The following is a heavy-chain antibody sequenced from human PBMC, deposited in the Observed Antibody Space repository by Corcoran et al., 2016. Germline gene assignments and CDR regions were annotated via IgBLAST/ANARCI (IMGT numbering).Heavy chain of an antibody. CDR1: GFTFSSYS. Sequence: EVQLVESGGGLVKPGGSLRLSCAASGFTFSSYSMNWVRQAPGKGLAWVSSISSSSYIYYADSVKGRFTISRDNAKNSLYLQMNSLRAEDTAGYDCARAFTVTTGVRYFDYWGQGTLVTVSS. D-gene: IGHD4-17*01. J-gene: IGHJ4*02. CDR3: ARAFTVTTGVRYFDY. V-gene: IGHV3-21*01. CDR2: ISSSSYI.